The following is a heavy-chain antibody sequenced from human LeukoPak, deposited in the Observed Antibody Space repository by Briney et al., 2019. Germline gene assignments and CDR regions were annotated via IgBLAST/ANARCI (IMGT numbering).Heavy chain of an antibody. Sequence: GASVKVSCKASGGTFSSYAISWVRQAPGQGLEWMGGMIPIFGTANYAQKFQGRVTITADESTSTAYMELSSLRSEDTAVYYCAREAYCGGDCYLRNYFDYWGQGTLVTVSS. CDR3: AREAYCGGDCYLRNYFDY. D-gene: IGHD2-21*02. V-gene: IGHV1-69*13. J-gene: IGHJ4*02. CDR2: MIPIFGTA. CDR1: GGTFSSYA.